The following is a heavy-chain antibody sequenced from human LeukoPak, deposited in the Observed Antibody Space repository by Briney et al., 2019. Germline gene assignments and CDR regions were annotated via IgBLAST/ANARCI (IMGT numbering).Heavy chain of an antibody. Sequence: GGSLRLSCAASGFSFSSQNMNWVRQAPGKGLEWISYIDGNGGTTHYADSVGGRFTISRDNAKNTVYLEMNSLRAEDTAVYYCATEGFDNWGQGTLVSVSS. J-gene: IGHJ4*02. V-gene: IGHV3-48*04. CDR2: IDGNGGTT. CDR3: ATEGFDN. CDR1: GFSFSSQN. D-gene: IGHD1-14*01.